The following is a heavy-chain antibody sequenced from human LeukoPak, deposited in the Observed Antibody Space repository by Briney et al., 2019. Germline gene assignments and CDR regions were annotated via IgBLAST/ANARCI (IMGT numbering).Heavy chain of an antibody. Sequence: PGGSLRLSCAASGFTFSSYAMSWVRQAPGKGLEWVSSISSSSSYIYYADSVKGRFTISRDNAKNSLYLQMNSLRAEDTAVYYCARDRRYFDWLLSGRPGYYFDYWGQGTLVTVSS. CDR3: ARDRRYFDWLLSGRPGYYFDY. D-gene: IGHD3-9*01. V-gene: IGHV3-21*01. J-gene: IGHJ4*02. CDR2: ISSSSSYI. CDR1: GFTFSSYA.